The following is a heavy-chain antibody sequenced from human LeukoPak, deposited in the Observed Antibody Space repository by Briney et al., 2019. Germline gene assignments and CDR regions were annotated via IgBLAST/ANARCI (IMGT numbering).Heavy chain of an antibody. Sequence: GGSLRLSCTASGFTFGDYAMSWVRQAPGKGLEWVGFVRSKVYGGTTESAASVKGRFTISRDDSKNIAYLQMNSLKTEDTALYYCTRGSRGDLGDRFNYWGQGTLVTVSS. CDR1: GFTFGDYA. V-gene: IGHV3-49*04. CDR2: VRSKVYGGTT. J-gene: IGHJ4*02. CDR3: TRGSRGDLGDRFNY. D-gene: IGHD3-10*01.